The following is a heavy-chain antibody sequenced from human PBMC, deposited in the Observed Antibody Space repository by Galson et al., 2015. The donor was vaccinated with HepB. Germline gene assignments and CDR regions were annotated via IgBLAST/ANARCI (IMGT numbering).Heavy chain of an antibody. CDR2: INHHGTT. Sequence: LSLTCAVYGGSFRDYYWSWIRPSPGKGLEWIGEINHHGTTKYNPSLVGRLSISIDARKSQFSLKLRSVTAADTAKYYCSRVQVRGFFKLYYDGVDVWGQGTTVIVSS. J-gene: IGHJ6*02. D-gene: IGHD3-10*01. V-gene: IGHV4-34*01. CDR3: SRVQVRGFFKLYYDGVDV. CDR1: GGSFRDYY.